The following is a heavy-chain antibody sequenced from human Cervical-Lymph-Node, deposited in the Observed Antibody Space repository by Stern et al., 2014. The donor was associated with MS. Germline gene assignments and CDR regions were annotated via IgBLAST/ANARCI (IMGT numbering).Heavy chain of an antibody. D-gene: IGHD3-22*01. CDR3: ARDSITYYYDSSAHDGLQH. V-gene: IGHV3-21*06. J-gene: IGHJ1*01. CDR1: GFSFSSYS. Sequence: VQLEESGGGLVKPGGSLRLSCAASGFSFSSYSMNWVRQAPGKGPEWVSSISRSSSYIYNADSVKGRFTISRDNAKNSLYLQMNSLRVEDTAVYYCARDSITYYYDSSAHDGLQHWGQGTLVIVSS. CDR2: ISRSSSYI.